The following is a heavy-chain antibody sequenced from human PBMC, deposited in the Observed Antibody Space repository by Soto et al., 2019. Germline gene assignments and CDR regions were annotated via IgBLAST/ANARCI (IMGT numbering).Heavy chain of an antibody. Sequence: SETLSLTCTVSGGSISSYYWSWIRQPPGKGLEWIGDIYYSGSSNYNPSLKSRVTISVDTSKNQFSLKLSSVTAADTAAYYCGRERGYSYGSDYGMDVWGQGTTVTVSS. CDR2: IYYSGSS. CDR1: GGSISSYY. V-gene: IGHV4-59*01. CDR3: GRERGYSYGSDYGMDV. J-gene: IGHJ6*02. D-gene: IGHD5-18*01.